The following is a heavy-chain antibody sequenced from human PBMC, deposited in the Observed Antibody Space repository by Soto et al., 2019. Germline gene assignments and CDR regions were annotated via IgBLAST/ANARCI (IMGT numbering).Heavy chain of an antibody. CDR3: ARGGRYPKSSSYYGMDV. Sequence: QVQLVQSGAEVKKPGSSVKVSCKASGGTFSTYSISWVRQAPGQGLEWMGESLPIFGTSHYAQNFQGRVTITADESTSTVYMELSSLRSDDTAVYYCARGGRYPKSSSYYGMDVWGQGTTVTVSS. V-gene: IGHV1-69*01. CDR1: GGTFSTYS. J-gene: IGHJ6*02. CDR2: SLPIFGTS. D-gene: IGHD1-20*01.